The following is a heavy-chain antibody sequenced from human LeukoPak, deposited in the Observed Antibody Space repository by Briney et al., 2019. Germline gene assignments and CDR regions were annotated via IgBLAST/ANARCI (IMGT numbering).Heavy chain of an antibody. J-gene: IGHJ5*02. D-gene: IGHD3-22*01. Sequence: SETLSLTCTVSGGSISSGSYYWSWIRQPAGKGLEWIGRIYTSGSTNYNPSLKSRVTISVDTSKNQFSLKLSSVTAADTAVYYCARDQYYYNSSGYSNWFDPWGQGTLVTVSS. CDR1: GGSISSGSYY. V-gene: IGHV4-61*02. CDR3: ARDQYYYNSSGYSNWFDP. CDR2: IYTSGST.